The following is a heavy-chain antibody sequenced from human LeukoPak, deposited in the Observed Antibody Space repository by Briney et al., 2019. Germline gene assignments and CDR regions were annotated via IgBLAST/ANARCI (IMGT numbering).Heavy chain of an antibody. D-gene: IGHD2-2*01. V-gene: IGHV3-13*01. CDR2: IGTAGDT. Sequence: GGSLRLSCAASGFTFSSYDMHWVRQATGKGLEWVSAIGTAGDTYYPGSVKGRFTISRENAKNSLYLQMNSLRAGGTAVYYCARARFCSSTSCPTDYYYYMDVWGKGTTVTVSS. CDR3: ARARFCSSTSCPTDYYYYMDV. CDR1: GFTFSSYD. J-gene: IGHJ6*03.